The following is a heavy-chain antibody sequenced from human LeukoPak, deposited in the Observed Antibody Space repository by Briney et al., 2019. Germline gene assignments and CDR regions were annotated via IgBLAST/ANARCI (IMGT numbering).Heavy chain of an antibody. CDR3: AREHPPLEKYCFDY. D-gene: IGHD2/OR15-2a*01. J-gene: IGHJ4*02. CDR2: IWYDGSNK. V-gene: IGHV3-33*01. Sequence: GGSLPLSRAPSGPPFRSYGMHWVGPPPGKGLQWVAVIWYDGSNKYYADSVKRRFTISRDNSKNSLSLQMNSLRAEDTAVYYCAREHPPLEKYCFDYWGQGTLVTVSS. CDR1: GPPFRSYG.